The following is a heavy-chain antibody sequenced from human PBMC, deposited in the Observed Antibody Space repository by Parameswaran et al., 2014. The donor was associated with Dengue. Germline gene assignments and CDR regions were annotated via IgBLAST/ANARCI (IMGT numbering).Heavy chain of an antibody. CDR3: AMPGESVSRPRGFGRIYQYYGLDV. Sequence: SWVRQAPGQGLEWMGGIIPIFGTPNYAQNFQGRVTITADESTSTANMELSSLRSEDTAVYYCAMPGESVSRPRGFGRIYQYYGLDVWGQGTTVTVSS. CDR2: IIPIFGTP. V-gene: IGHV1-69*01. J-gene: IGHJ6*02. D-gene: IGHD3-10*01.